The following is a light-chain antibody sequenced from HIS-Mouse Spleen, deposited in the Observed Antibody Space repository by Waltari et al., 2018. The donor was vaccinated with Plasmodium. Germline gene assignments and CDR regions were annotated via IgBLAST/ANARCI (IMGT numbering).Light chain of an antibody. Sequence: EIVMTQSPATLSVSPGARATLACRASQSVSSNLAWYQQKPGKAPRLLIYGASTRATGIPARFSGSGSGTEFTLTISSLQSEDFAVYYCQQYNNWSFTVGPGTKVDIK. J-gene: IGKJ3*01. V-gene: IGKV3-15*01. CDR2: GAS. CDR3: QQYNNWSFT. CDR1: QSVSSN.